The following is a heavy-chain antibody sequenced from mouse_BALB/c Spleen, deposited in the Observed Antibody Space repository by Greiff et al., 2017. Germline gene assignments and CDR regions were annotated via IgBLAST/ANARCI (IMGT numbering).Heavy chain of an antibody. D-gene: IGHD4-1*01. CDR1: GYAFSSYW. CDR3: ARDELGRAMDY. V-gene: IGHV1-80*01. J-gene: IGHJ4*01. Sequence: QVHVKQSGAELVRPWSSVKISCKASGYAFSSYWMNWVKQRPGQGLEWIGQIYPGDGDTNYNGKFKGKATLTADKSSSTAYMQLSSLTSEDSAVYFCARDELGRAMDYWGQGTSGTVSS. CDR2: IYPGDGDT.